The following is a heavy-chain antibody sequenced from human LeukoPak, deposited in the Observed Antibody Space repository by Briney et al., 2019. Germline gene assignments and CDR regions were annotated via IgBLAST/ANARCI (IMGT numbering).Heavy chain of an antibody. Sequence: GGSLRLSCAASGFTFSSYEMNWVRQAPGKGLEWVSYISSSGSTIYYADSVKGRFTISRDNAKNSLYLQMNSLRAEDTTVYYCAKGPGADDFWRGYFLSWGQGTLVTVSS. CDR3: AKGPGADDFWRGYFLS. D-gene: IGHD3-3*01. V-gene: IGHV3-48*03. CDR1: GFTFSSYE. CDR2: ISSSGSTI. J-gene: IGHJ4*02.